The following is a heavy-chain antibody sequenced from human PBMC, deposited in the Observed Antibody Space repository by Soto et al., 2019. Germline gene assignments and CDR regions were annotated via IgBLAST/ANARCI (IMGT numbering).Heavy chain of an antibody. Sequence: PSETLSLTCAVSGGSIISGGYSWSWIRQPPGKGLEWIGYIYHSGSTYYNPSLKSRVTISVDRSKNQFSLKLSSVTAADTAVYYCARGTSDFWSGYCYDYWGQGTLVTVSS. V-gene: IGHV4-30-2*01. CDR3: ARGTSDFWSGYCYDY. CDR2: IYHSGST. CDR1: GGSIISGGYS. D-gene: IGHD3-3*01. J-gene: IGHJ4*02.